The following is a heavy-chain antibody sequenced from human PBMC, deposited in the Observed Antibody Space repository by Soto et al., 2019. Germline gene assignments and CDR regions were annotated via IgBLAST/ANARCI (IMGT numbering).Heavy chain of an antibody. CDR3: ASGTIYHSYGMDA. D-gene: IGHD2-2*01. CDR1: GGSFSGFY. Sequence: SETLSLTCAVYGGSFSGFYWTWIRQTPGKGLEWIGEINDSGTINYNPSLKNRVTISIDTSKNQFSLKMSSVTAADTAVYYCASGTIYHSYGMDAWGQGKMVTVSS. CDR2: INDSGTI. J-gene: IGHJ6*02. V-gene: IGHV4-34*01.